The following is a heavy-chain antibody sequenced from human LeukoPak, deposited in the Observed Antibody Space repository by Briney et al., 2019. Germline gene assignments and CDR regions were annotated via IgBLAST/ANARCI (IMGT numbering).Heavy chain of an antibody. Sequence: SETLSLTCTVSGGSISSSSYYWGWIRQPPGKGLEWIGSIYYSGSTYYNPSLKSRVTISVDTSKNQFSLKLSSVTAADTAVYYCARVLAGATDTRYNYYYMDVWGKGTTVSVSS. J-gene: IGHJ6*03. CDR3: ARVLAGATDTRYNYYYMDV. V-gene: IGHV4-39*07. D-gene: IGHD6-25*01. CDR1: GGSISSSSYY. CDR2: IYYSGST.